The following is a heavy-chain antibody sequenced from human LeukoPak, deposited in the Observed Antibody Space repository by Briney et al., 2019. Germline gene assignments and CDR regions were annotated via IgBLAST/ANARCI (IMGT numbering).Heavy chain of an antibody. Sequence: PSETLSLTCAVSGYSIRSGDYWGWIRQSPGKGLEWIGSIYHSGSTHYSPSLKSRVTISVDTSKNQLSLMLSSVTAADTAVYYCARNRSMTITPGFDHWGQGTLVTVSS. CDR1: GYSIRSGDY. J-gene: IGHJ4*02. D-gene: IGHD4/OR15-4a*01. CDR3: ARNRSMTITPGFDH. CDR2: IYHSGST. V-gene: IGHV4-38-2*01.